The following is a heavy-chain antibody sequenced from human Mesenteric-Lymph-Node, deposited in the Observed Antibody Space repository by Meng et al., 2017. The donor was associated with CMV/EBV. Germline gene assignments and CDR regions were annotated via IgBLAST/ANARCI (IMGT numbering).Heavy chain of an antibody. CDR3: ARERGGYCSSSSCQKTFDY. J-gene: IGHJ4*02. CDR2: ISNSDGMI. D-gene: IGHD2-2*01. V-gene: IGHV3-48*04. Sequence: GESLKISCAASGFTFSSYSMNWVRQAPGKGLEWVSYISNSDGMIYYADSVKGRFTISRDNAKNSLYLQMNSLRAGDTAVYYCARERGGYCSSSSCQKTFDYWGQGTLVTVSS. CDR1: GFTFSSYS.